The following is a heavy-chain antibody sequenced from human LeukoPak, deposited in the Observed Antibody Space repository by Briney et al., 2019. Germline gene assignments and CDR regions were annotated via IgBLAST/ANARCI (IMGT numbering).Heavy chain of an antibody. CDR3: ATYSSLNRREFQY. Sequence: GGSLRLSCAASGFTFSSYAMSWVRQAPGKGLEWVSAISGSGGSTYYADSVKGRFTISRDNAKNSLYLQMNSLRAEDTAVYYCATYSSLNRREFQYWGQGTLLTVSS. D-gene: IGHD3-22*01. CDR1: GFTFSSYA. CDR2: ISGSGGST. V-gene: IGHV3-23*01. J-gene: IGHJ1*01.